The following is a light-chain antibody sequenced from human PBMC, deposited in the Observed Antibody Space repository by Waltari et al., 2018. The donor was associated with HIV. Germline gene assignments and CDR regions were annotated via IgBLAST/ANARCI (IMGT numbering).Light chain of an antibody. V-gene: IGLV1-51*01. Sequence: QSVLTQPPSVSAAPGPQVTISCSGSSSTICNNYVSWYQQLPGTATKLLIYDNNKRPAGIPDRCSGSKSGTSATLGITGLQTGDEADYYCGTWDSSLSAGKFGGGTKLTVL. J-gene: IGLJ3*02. CDR1: SSTICNNY. CDR2: DNN. CDR3: GTWDSSLSAGK.